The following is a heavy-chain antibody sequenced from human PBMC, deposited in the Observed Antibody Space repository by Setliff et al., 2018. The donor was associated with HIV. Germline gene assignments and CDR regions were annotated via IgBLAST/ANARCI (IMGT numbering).Heavy chain of an antibody. CDR1: GFTFSSYG. CDR3: ASHFGYCSSTSCEGY. J-gene: IGHJ4*02. Sequence: HPGGSLRLSCAASGFTFSSYGMHWVRQAPGKGLEWVAVIWYDGSNKYYADSVKGRFTISRDNAKNSLYLQMNSLRAEDTAVYYCASHFGYCSSTSCEGYWGQGALVTVS. D-gene: IGHD2-2*01. V-gene: IGHV3-33*08. CDR2: IWYDGSNK.